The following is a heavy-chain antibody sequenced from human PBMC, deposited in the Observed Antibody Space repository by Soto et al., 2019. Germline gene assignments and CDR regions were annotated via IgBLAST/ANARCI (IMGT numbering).Heavy chain of an antibody. D-gene: IGHD3-10*01. CDR3: ARGAVVSLVRGVMGGNWFDP. Sequence: QVQLQESGPGLVRPSQTLSLTCTVSGASIISLDYYWTWIRQPPGKVLEWIGHIYHTGATYYKPSLECRFVMSLDTSNHQFSLTFSSVTAADTAVFYCARGAVVSLVRGVMGGNWFDPWGQGTLVTVSS. V-gene: IGHV4-30-4*01. CDR2: IYHTGAT. CDR1: GASIISLDYY. J-gene: IGHJ5*02.